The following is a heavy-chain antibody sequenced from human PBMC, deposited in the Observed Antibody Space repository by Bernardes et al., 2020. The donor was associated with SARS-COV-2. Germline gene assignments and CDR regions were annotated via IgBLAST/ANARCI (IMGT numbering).Heavy chain of an antibody. V-gene: IGHV1-2*02. CDR1: GYTFTGYY. J-gene: IGHJ4*02. Sequence: ASVKVSCMASGYTFTGYYMHWVRQAPGQGLEWMGWINPNSGGKNYAQKFQGRVTMTRDTSISTAYMELSRLRSDDTAVYYCARDSGNYGVLYYFDYWGQGTLVTVSS. CDR3: ARDSGNYGVLYYFDY. CDR2: INPNSGGK. D-gene: IGHD4-17*01.